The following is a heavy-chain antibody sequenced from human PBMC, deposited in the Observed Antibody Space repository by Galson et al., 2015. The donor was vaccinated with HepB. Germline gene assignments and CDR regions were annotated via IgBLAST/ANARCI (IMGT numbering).Heavy chain of an antibody. CDR2: IIPILGIA. J-gene: IGHJ5*02. Sequence: SVKVSCKASGGTFSSYAISWVRQAPGQGLEWMGRIIPILGIANYAQKFQGRVTITADKSTSTAYMELSSLRSEDTAVYYCARGGLEMMVTNWFDPWGQGTLVTVSS. V-gene: IGHV1-69*04. CDR1: GGTFSSYA. CDR3: ARGGLEMMVTNWFDP. D-gene: IGHD5-18*01.